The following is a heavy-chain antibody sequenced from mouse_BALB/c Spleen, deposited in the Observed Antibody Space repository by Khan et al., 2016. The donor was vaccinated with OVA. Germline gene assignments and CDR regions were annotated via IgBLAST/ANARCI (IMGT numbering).Heavy chain of an antibody. CDR3: ARVYGGDFDY. CDR2: ISYSGNT. V-gene: IGHV3-2*02. D-gene: IGHD1-1*01. J-gene: IGHJ2*01. CDR1: GYSITTDYA. Sequence: EVQLQESGPGLVKPSQSLSLTCTVTGYSITTDYAWNWLRQFPGKKLEWMGSISYSGNTNYNPSLKSRISITRDTSKNQFFLQLKSVTTEDTARYYCARVYGGDFDYWGQGTTLTVSS.